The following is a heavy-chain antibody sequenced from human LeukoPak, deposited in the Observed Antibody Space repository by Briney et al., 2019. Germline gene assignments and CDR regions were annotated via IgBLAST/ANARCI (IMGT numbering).Heavy chain of an antibody. Sequence: SETLSLTCTVSGASISSGGYYWSWIRQQPGKGLEWIGYSHYSGTTYYNTSLKSRVAISVDTSKNQFSLKLSSVTAADTAVYYCARDFVVVPAAKYYYGMDVWGQGTTVTVSS. CDR3: ARDFVVVPAAKYYYGMDV. J-gene: IGHJ6*02. CDR1: GASISSGGYY. CDR2: SHYSGTT. D-gene: IGHD2-2*01. V-gene: IGHV4-31*03.